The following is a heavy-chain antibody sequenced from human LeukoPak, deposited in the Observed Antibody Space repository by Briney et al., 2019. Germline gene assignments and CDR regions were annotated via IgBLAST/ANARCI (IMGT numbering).Heavy chain of an antibody. D-gene: IGHD6-13*01. Sequence: PGGSLRLSCAASGFTFSTYGMHWVRQAPGKGLEWVAFIRNDGSIKYYADSVKGRFTISRDNSKNTLYLQMNSLRAEDTAVYYCAKTGSSSWGYFDHWGQGTLVTVSP. CDR1: GFTFSTYG. V-gene: IGHV3-30*02. CDR3: AKTGSSSWGYFDH. CDR2: IRNDGSIK. J-gene: IGHJ4*02.